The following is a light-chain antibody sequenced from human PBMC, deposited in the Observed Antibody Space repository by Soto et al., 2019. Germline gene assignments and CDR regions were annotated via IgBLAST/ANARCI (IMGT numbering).Light chain of an antibody. CDR1: RSNIGAGYD. J-gene: IGLJ2*01. CDR2: GNT. Sequence: QLVLTQPPSVSGAPGQRVTISCTGSRSNIGAGYDVHWYQQLPGRAPKLLIYGNTNRPSGVPDRFSGSKSGTSASLAITGLQAEDEADYYCLSFDSSLSVVFGGWTKLTVL. V-gene: IGLV1-40*01. CDR3: LSFDSSLSVV.